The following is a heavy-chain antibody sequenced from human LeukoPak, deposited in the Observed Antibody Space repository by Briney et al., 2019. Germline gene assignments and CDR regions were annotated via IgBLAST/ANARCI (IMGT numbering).Heavy chain of an antibody. D-gene: IGHD6-19*01. CDR2: IRQDGGEK. J-gene: IGHJ4*02. Sequence: GGSLRLSCVASGFTLSSDWMTWVRQAPGKGLEWVANIRQDGGEKFYVDSVKGRFTISGDNAKNSLFLQMNSLRAEDTAVYYCARIPQGLGHFDDWGQGTLVTVSS. CDR3: ARIPQGLGHFDD. CDR1: GFTLSSDW. V-gene: IGHV3-7*01.